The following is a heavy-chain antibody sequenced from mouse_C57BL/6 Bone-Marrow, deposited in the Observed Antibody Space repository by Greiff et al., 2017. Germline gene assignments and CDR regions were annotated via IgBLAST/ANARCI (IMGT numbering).Heavy chain of an antibody. Sequence: QVQLKESGPGLVQPSQSLSITCTVSGFSLTSYGVHWVRQSPGKGLEWLGVIWSGGSTDYNAAFISRLSISKDNSKSQVFFKMNSLQADDTAIYYRARRGIVTSYYAMDYWGQGTSVTVSS. V-gene: IGHV2-2*01. CDR1: GFSLTSYG. CDR2: IWSGGST. CDR3: ARRGIVTSYYAMDY. D-gene: IGHD2-5*01. J-gene: IGHJ4*01.